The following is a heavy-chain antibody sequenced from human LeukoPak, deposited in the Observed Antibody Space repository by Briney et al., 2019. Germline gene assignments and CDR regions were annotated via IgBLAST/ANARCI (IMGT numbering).Heavy chain of an antibody. Sequence: GGSLRLSCAASGFTFSSYAMHWVRQAPGKGLEWVAVISYDGSNKYYADSVKGRFTISRDNSKNTLYLQMNSLRAEDTAVYYCAKDFGYSEYYYYYGMDVWGQGTTVTVSS. CDR2: ISYDGSNK. J-gene: IGHJ6*02. CDR3: AKDFGYSEYYYYYGMDV. V-gene: IGHV3-30-3*01. CDR1: GFTFSSYA. D-gene: IGHD1-26*01.